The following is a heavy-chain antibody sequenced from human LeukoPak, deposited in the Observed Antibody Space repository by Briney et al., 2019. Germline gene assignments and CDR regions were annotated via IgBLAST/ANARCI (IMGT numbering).Heavy chain of an antibody. D-gene: IGHD3-10*01. J-gene: IGHJ4*02. Sequence: GGSLRLSCAAFGFTFSSYSMNWVRQAPGKGLEWVSYISSSSSTIYYADSVKGRFTISRDNAKNSLYLQMNSLRAEDTAVYYCARDRGSGSNLNWGQGTLVTVSS. V-gene: IGHV3-48*01. CDR2: ISSSSSTI. CDR1: GFTFSSYS. CDR3: ARDRGSGSNLN.